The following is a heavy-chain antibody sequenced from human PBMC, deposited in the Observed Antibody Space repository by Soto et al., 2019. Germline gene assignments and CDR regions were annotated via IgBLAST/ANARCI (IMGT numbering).Heavy chain of an antibody. CDR2: ISYDGSNK. J-gene: IGHJ4*02. V-gene: IGHV3-30*18. CDR3: AKDRLERIIDY. D-gene: IGHD1-1*01. Sequence: GGSLRLSCAASGFTFSSYGMHWVRQAPGNGLEWVAVISYDGSNKYYADSVKGRFTISRDNSKNTLYLQMNSLRAEDTAVYYCAKDRLERIIDYWGQGTLVTVSS. CDR1: GFTFSSYG.